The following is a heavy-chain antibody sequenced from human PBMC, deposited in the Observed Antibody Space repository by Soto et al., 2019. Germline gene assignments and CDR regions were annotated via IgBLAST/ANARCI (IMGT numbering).Heavy chain of an antibody. V-gene: IGHV4-59*01. D-gene: IGHD3-10*01. Sequence: SETLSLTCTVSGVSISSYYWSWIRQPPGKGLEWIGYIYYSGSTNYNPSLKSRVTISVDTSKNQFSLKLSSVTAADTAVYYCARSRGITMVRGATNWFDPWGQGTLVTVSS. CDR3: ARSRGITMVRGATNWFDP. J-gene: IGHJ5*02. CDR1: GVSISSYY. CDR2: IYYSGST.